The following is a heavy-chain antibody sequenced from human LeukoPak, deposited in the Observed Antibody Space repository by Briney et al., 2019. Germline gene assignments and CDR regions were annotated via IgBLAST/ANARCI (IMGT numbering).Heavy chain of an antibody. CDR3: ASSYYYDGDY. Sequence: GGSLRLSCAASGFTFSNAWMSWVRQAPGRGLEWVANINQDGSERNYVDSVKGRFTVSRDNAKNSLYLQMNSLRAEDTAVYYCASSYYYDGDYWGQGTLVTVSS. CDR1: GFTFSNAW. D-gene: IGHD3-22*01. V-gene: IGHV3-7*01. CDR2: INQDGSER. J-gene: IGHJ4*02.